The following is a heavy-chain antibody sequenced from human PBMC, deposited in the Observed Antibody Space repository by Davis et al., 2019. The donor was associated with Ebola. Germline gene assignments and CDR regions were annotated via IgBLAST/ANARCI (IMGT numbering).Heavy chain of an antibody. CDR1: GYTFSRYG. Sequence: ASVKVSCKASGYTFSRYGLNWVRQAPGQGLEWMGWITPFRGNTRSAQKFQGRVTMTIDTSTSTVYMELRGLRSDDTAVYYCAKNSKPEIALPAGAFDIWGQGTVVTVSS. V-gene: IGHV1-18*01. CDR2: ITPFRGNT. J-gene: IGHJ3*02. D-gene: IGHD1-14*01. CDR3: AKNSKPEIALPAGAFDI.